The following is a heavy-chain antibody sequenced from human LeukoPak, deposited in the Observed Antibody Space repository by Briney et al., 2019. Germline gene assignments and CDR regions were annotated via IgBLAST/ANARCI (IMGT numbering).Heavy chain of an antibody. J-gene: IGHJ4*02. Sequence: GESLKISCKGSGYSFTNYWIGWVRQMPGKGLEWMGIIYPGDSDARYGPSFQGQVTMSADKSITTAYLQWSGLEASDTAMYYCARQYCSGGSCYSDYWGQGTLVTVSS. D-gene: IGHD2-15*01. CDR3: ARQYCSGGSCYSDY. V-gene: IGHV5-51*01. CDR2: IYPGDSDA. CDR1: GYSFTNYW.